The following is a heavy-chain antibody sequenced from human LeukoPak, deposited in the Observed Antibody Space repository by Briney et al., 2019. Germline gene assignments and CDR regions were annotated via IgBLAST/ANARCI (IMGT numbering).Heavy chain of an antibody. CDR3: AKDPGYRSSWFSHLDD. J-gene: IGHJ4*02. Sequence: GGSLRLSCAASGFTFSSFGMHWVRQSPGKGLEWVAFIRYDASDKYYGDSVKGRFTISRDNSKNTLYPQMNSLRAEDTAVYYCAKDPGYRSSWFSHLDDWGQGTLVTVSS. CDR2: IRYDASDK. CDR1: GFTFSSFG. V-gene: IGHV3-30*02. D-gene: IGHD6-13*01.